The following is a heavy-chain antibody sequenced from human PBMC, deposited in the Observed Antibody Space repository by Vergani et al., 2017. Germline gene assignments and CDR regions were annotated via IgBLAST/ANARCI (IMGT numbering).Heavy chain of an antibody. Sequence: QVQLVESGGGVVQPGRSLRLSCAASGFTFSSYGMHWVRQAPGKGLEWVAVISYDGSNKYYADSVKGRFTISRDNSKNTLYLQMNSLRAVDTAVYYCAKDGSGYYYVFDYWGQGTLVTVSS. D-gene: IGHD3-22*01. V-gene: IGHV3-30*18. J-gene: IGHJ4*02. CDR1: GFTFSSYG. CDR3: AKDGSGYYYVFDY. CDR2: ISYDGSNK.